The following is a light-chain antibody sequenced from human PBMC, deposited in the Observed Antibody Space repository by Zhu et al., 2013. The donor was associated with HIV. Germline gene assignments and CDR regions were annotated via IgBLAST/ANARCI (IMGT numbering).Light chain of an antibody. CDR1: QSVSSN. CDR3: QQYNNWPRT. J-gene: IGKJ1*01. V-gene: IGKV3-15*01. CDR2: GAS. Sequence: EVVMTQSPGTLSVSPGERATLSCRASQSVSSNLAWYQQIPGRAPRLLIYGASTRATGTPARFSGSGSGTEFTLTIRSLQSEDFAIYFCQQYNNWPRTFGQGTRVEVK.